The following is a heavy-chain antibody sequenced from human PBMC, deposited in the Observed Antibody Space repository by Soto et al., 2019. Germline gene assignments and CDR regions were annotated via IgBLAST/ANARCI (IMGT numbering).Heavy chain of an antibody. D-gene: IGHD1-7*01. CDR3: AAVVNYRYYHYYYGMDV. CDR2: IVVGSGNT. V-gene: IGHV1-58*02. Sequence: QMQVVQSGPEVKKPGTSVKVSCKASGFTFTNSAMQWVRQARGQRLEWIGWIVVGSGNTNYAQKFQERVTITRDMSTSTAYMEMSSLRSEDTAVYYCAAVVNYRYYHYYYGMDVWGQGTTVTVSS. CDR1: GFTFTNSA. J-gene: IGHJ6*02.